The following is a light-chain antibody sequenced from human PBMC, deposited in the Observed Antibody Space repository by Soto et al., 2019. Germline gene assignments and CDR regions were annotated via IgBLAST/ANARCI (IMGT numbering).Light chain of an antibody. V-gene: IGKV1-39*01. CDR3: QQSYSAPQT. J-gene: IGKJ1*01. CDR2: AAS. CDR1: QSISSY. Sequence: DIQMTQSPSSLSASVGDRVTITCRASQSISSYLNWYQQKPGKAPKLLIYAASSLQSGVPSRFSGSRSGTAFSLTITSLQVEDFATYYCQQSYSAPQTFGQGTKVDIK.